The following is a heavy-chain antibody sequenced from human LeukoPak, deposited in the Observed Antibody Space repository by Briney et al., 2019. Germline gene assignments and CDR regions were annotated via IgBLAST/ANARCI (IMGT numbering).Heavy chain of an antibody. J-gene: IGHJ4*02. V-gene: IGHV3-30-3*01. CDR1: GFTFRSYA. Sequence: GRSLRLSCAASGFTFRSYAMHWVRQAPGKGLEWVEVISYDGSNKYYADSVKGRFTISRDNSKNTLYLQMNSLRAEDTAVYYCARDSYYYDSSGYWDYWGQGTLVTVSS. CDR2: ISYDGSNK. CDR3: ARDSYYYDSSGYWDY. D-gene: IGHD3-22*01.